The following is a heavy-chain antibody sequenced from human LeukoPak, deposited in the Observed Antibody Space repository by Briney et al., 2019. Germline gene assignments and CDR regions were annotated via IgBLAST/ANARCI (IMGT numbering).Heavy chain of an antibody. V-gene: IGHV3-74*01. CDR1: GFTFSSYW. CDR3: ARGGSIAAPALIY. CDR2: INSDGSST. J-gene: IGHJ4*02. D-gene: IGHD6-6*01. Sequence: PGGSLRLSCAASGFTFSSYWMHWVRQAPGKGLVWVSRINSDGSSTSYADSVKGRFTISRDNAKNTLYLQMNSLRAEDTAVYYCARGGSIAAPALIYWGQGTLVTVSS.